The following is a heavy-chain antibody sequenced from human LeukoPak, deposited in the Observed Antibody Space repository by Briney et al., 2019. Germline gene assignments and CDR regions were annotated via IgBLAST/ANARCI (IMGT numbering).Heavy chain of an antibody. V-gene: IGHV3-66*01. CDR3: ARAYDSSGYYYYYYGMDV. D-gene: IGHD3-22*01. J-gene: IGHJ6*02. CDR2: VYSGGST. Sequence: GGSLRLSCAASGFTVSSNYMSWVRQAPGKGLEWVSVVYSGGSTYYADSVKGRFTISRDNSKNTLYPQMNSLRAEDTAVYYCARAYDSSGYYYYYYGMDVWGQGTTVTVSS. CDR1: GFTVSSNY.